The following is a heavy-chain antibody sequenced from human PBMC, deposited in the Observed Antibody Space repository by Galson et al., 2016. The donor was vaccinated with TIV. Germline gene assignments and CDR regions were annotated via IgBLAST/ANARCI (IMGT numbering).Heavy chain of an antibody. CDR3: ASDRNTAFDTYHYSYGMDV. J-gene: IGHJ6*02. Sequence: SVKVSCKASGGTFSSYVFNWVRLAPGQGLEWMGGIIPLFRTTNYAQTFKGRVAITADESTNTAYMELNSLRSGDTAVYYCASDRNTAFDTYHYSYGMDVWGQGTTVTVSS. CDR2: IIPLFRTT. V-gene: IGHV1-69*13. D-gene: IGHD5-18*01. CDR1: GGTFSSYV.